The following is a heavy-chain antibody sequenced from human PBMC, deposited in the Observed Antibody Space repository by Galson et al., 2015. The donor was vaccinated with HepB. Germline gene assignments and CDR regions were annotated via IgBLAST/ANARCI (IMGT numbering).Heavy chain of an antibody. D-gene: IGHD2-21*01. CDR2: ISTDSETK. CDR3: ARSEDAECGGDCYRALEI. J-gene: IGHJ3*02. CDR1: GFTFSSHG. V-gene: IGHV3-48*01. Sequence: SLRLSCAASGFTFSSHGMNWVRQAPGKGPKWLSYISTDSETKHYADSVKGRFTMSRDNGKNSLYLQMNSLRVEATAVYYCARSEDAECGGDCYRALEIWGQGTMVTVSS.